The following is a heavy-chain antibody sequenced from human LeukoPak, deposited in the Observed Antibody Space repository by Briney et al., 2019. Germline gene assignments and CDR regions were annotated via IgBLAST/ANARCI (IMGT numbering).Heavy chain of an antibody. CDR2: IHSNGYT. D-gene: IGHD1-26*01. J-gene: IGHJ5*02. CDR1: GGSISSYY. CDR3: TKREGPMSGSYDYFDP. V-gene: IGHV4-4*09. Sequence: SETLSLTCTVSGGSISSYYWSWIRQPPGQGLEWIAYIHSNGYTNYNPFLKSRVTILVDTSKNQFSLKVTSVTAADTAMYYCTKREGPMSGSYDYFDPWGQGTLVTVS.